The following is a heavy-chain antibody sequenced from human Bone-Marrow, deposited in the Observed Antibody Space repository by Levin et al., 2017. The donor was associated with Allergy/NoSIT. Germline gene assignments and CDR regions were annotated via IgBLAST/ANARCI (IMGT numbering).Heavy chain of an antibody. CDR3: ARGGCSSTSCLDN. D-gene: IGHD2-2*01. V-gene: IGHV3-74*01. Sequence: LSLTCAASGFTFRNYYMHWVRQAPGKGLVWVSRVYSDGTITDYADSVKGRFTISRDNARNILYLQMNSLRAEDTAVYYCARGGCSSTSCLDNWGQGILVTVSS. CDR2: VYSDGTIT. J-gene: IGHJ4*02. CDR1: GFTFRNYY.